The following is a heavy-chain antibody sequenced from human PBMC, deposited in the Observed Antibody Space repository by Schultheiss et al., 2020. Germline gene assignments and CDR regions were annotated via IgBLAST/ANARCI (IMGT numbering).Heavy chain of an antibody. CDR3: ARGCTVTTTGCWYFDL. CDR1: GYSFTSYW. D-gene: IGHD4-17*01. CDR2: IYPGDSDT. J-gene: IGHJ2*01. Sequence: GESLKIPCKGSGYSFTSYWIGWVRQMPGKGLEWMGIIYPGDSDTRYSPSFQGQVTISADKSISTAYLQWSSLKASDTAMYYCARGCTVTTTGCWYFDLWGRGTLVTVSS. V-gene: IGHV5-51*01.